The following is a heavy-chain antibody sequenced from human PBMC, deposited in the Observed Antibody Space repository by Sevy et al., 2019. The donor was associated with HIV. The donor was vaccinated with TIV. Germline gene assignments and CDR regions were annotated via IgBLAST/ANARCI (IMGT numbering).Heavy chain of an antibody. D-gene: IGHD2-2*01. Sequence: ASVKVSCKVSGYTLTELSMHWVRQAPGKGLEWMGGFDPEDGETIYAQKFQGRVTMTEDTSTDTAYMELSSLRSEDTAVYYCDTAHPRYCSSTSCYEDGWFDPWGQGTLVTVSS. V-gene: IGHV1-24*01. CDR1: GYTLTELS. CDR2: FDPEDGET. J-gene: IGHJ5*02. CDR3: DTAHPRYCSSTSCYEDGWFDP.